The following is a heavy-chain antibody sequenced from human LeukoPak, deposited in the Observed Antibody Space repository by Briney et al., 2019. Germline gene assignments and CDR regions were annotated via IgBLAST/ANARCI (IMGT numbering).Heavy chain of an antibody. J-gene: IGHJ5*02. Sequence: GGSLRLSCAASGFTFSSYAMSWVRQAPGKGLDWVSAISGSGGSTYYADSVKGRLTISRDNSKNTLYLQMNSLRAEDTAVYYCAKSPTTGYSSSANWFDPWGQGTLVTVSS. CDR1: GFTFSSYA. CDR3: AKSPTTGYSSSANWFDP. V-gene: IGHV3-23*01. D-gene: IGHD6-13*01. CDR2: ISGSGGST.